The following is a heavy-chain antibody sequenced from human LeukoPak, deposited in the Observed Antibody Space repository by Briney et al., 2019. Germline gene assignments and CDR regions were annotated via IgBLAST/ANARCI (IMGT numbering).Heavy chain of an antibody. CDR2: IWYDGSNK. CDR3: ARDGGDGYYYYGMDV. CDR1: GFTFSSYG. V-gene: IGHV3-33*01. J-gene: IGHJ6*02. D-gene: IGHD2-21*02. Sequence: GGSLRLSCAASGFTFSSYGMHCVRQAPGKGLEWVAVIWYDGSNKYYADSVKGRFTISRDNSKNTLYLQMNSLRAEDTAVYYCARDGGDGYYYYGMDVWGQGTTVTVSS.